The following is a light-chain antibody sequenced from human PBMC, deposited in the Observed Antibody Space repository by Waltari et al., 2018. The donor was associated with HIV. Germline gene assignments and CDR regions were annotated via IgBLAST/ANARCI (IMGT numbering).Light chain of an antibody. CDR3: CSYVGVVNSFVL. CDR1: SSNL. V-gene: IGLV2-23*02. Sequence: QSALTQPASVSGSPGQSLTISCTSTSSNLVSCDQQHPGKAPKLIIYEVSKRPSVVSDRFSASKSGNTASLTISGLQAEDEADYHCCSYVGVVNSFVLFGGGTKLTVL. CDR2: EVS. J-gene: IGLJ2*01.